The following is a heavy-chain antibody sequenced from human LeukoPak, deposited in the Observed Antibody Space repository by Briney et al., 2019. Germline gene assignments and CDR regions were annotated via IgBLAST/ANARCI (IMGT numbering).Heavy chain of an antibody. CDR2: ISSSSSTI. V-gene: IGHV3-48*04. CDR1: GFTFSSYS. J-gene: IGHJ5*02. CDR3: ARRNWFDP. Sequence: GGSLRLSCAASGFTFSSYSMNWVRQAPGKGLEWVSYISSSSSTIYYADSVKGRFTISRDNAKNSLYLQMNSLRVEDTAVYYCARRNWFDPWGQGTLVTVSS.